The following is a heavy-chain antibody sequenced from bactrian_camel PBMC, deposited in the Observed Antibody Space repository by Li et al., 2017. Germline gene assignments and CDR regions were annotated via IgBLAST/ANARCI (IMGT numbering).Heavy chain of an antibody. J-gene: IGHJ4*01. D-gene: IGHD1*01. CDR1: GFSFSDYA. Sequence: VQLVESGGGLVQPGGSLRLSCSASGFSFSDYAMSWVRQAPGKELEGVSCATYSGMTYDADSVKGRFAISRDNAKNTLYLELNGLKAEDMGTYYCAKDIRLVAFVDWGQGTQVTVS. CDR3: AKDIRLVAFVD. CDR2: ATYSGMT. V-gene: IGHV3S11*01.